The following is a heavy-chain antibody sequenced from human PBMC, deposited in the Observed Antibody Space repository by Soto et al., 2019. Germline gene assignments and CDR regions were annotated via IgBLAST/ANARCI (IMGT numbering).Heavy chain of an antibody. CDR1: GGSISSYY. CDR3: AREKTPMSPHYFYYGMDV. V-gene: IGHV4-59*01. J-gene: IGHJ6*02. Sequence: SETLSLTCTVSGGSISSYYWSWIRQPPGKGLEWIGYVYSGGGTNYSPSFMGRVTISVDTTDNQFSLKLNSVTAADTAVYYCAREKTPMSPHYFYYGMDVWGQGTTVTVSS. D-gene: IGHD3-9*01. CDR2: VYSGGGT.